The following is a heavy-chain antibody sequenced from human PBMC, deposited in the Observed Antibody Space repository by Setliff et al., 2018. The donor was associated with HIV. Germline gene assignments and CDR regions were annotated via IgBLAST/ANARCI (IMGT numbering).Heavy chain of an antibody. CDR2: IISGSSTV. J-gene: IGHJ6*03. CDR1: GVTFFSTYS. V-gene: IGHV3-48*01. Sequence: GGSLRLSCAVSGVTFFSTYSMNWVRQAPGKGLECVAYIISGSSTVYYADSVKGRFTVSRDNAKNSVYLEMNSLRAEDTAVYHCAKARSEYQLMPWYYYMDVWGQGTTVTVSS. CDR3: AKARSEYQLMPWYYYMDV. D-gene: IGHD6-6*01.